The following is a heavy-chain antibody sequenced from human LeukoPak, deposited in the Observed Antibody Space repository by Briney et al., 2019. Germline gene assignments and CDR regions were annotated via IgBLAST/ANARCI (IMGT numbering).Heavy chain of an antibody. J-gene: IGHJ4*02. D-gene: IGHD2-2*02. Sequence: SETLSLTCTVSGGSISSYYWSWIRQPPGKGLEWIGYTYYSGSTNYNPSLKSRVTISVDTSKNQFSLKLSSVTAADTAVYYCARGSPPFYCSSTSCYTKGLDYWGQGTLVTVSS. CDR3: ARGSPPFYCSSTSCYTKGLDY. V-gene: IGHV4-59*01. CDR1: GGSISSYY. CDR2: TYYSGST.